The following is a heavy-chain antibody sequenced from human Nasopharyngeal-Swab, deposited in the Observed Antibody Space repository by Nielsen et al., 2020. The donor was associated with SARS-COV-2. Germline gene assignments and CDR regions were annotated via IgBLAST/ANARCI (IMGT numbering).Heavy chain of an antibody. V-gene: IGHV4-39*01. CDR2: IYYSGST. J-gene: IGHJ4*02. CDR3: ASHDYGDYGVVDY. D-gene: IGHD4-17*01. Sequence: MRQFRGKGPEWIGSIYYSGSTYYNPSLKSRVTISVDTSKNQFSLKLSSVTAADTAVYYCASHDYGDYGVVDYWGQGTLVTVSS.